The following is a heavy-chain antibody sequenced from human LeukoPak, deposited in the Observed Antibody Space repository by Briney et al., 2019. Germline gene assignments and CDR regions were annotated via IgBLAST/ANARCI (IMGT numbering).Heavy chain of an antibody. CDR1: GYTFTSSV. J-gene: IGHJ4*02. CDR3: ARTSSTLWLRTPGGDY. Sequence: ASVKVSCKASGYTFTSSVISWVRQAPGQGLEWMGWISAYNGNTNYAQKLQGRVTMTTDTSTSTAYMELRSLRSDGTAVYYCARTSSTLWLRTPGGDYWGQGTLVTVSS. V-gene: IGHV1-18*01. CDR2: ISAYNGNT. D-gene: IGHD5-12*01.